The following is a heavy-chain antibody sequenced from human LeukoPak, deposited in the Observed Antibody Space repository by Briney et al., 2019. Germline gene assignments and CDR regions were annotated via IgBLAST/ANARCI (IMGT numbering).Heavy chain of an antibody. CDR3: AKGLSSYDNSGYHSLFYGMDV. CDR1: GFTFSTYG. Sequence: GRSLRLSCAASGFTFSTYGMHWVRQAPGKGLEWVAVISYDGRNKYYADSVEGRFTISRDNSKNTLDLQMNSLRAEDTAVYYCAKGLSSYDNSGYHSLFYGMDVWGQGTTVTVSS. CDR2: ISYDGRNK. D-gene: IGHD3-22*01. V-gene: IGHV3-30*18. J-gene: IGHJ6*02.